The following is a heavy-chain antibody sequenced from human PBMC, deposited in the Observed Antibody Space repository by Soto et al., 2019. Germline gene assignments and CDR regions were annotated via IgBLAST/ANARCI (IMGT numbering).Heavy chain of an antibody. CDR3: ATDRYSNGVLYGMDV. CDR2: INPNSGGT. V-gene: IGHV1-2*04. CDR1: GDAFTGYY. J-gene: IGHJ6*02. Sequence: EASVKVSCAASGDAFTGYYIHCVRQAPGQGLEWMGWINPNSGGTNYAQKFQGWVTMTRDTSISTAYMELSRLRSDDTAVYYCATDRYSNGVLYGMDVWGQGTTVTVSS. D-gene: IGHD2-8*01.